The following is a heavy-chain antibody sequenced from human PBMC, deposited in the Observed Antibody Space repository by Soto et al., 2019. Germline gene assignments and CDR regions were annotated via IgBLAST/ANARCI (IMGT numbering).Heavy chain of an antibody. Sequence: SETLSLTCTVSGGSISSYYWSWIRQPPGKGLEWIGYIYYSGSTNYNPSLKSRVTISVDTSKNQFSLKLSSVTAADTAVYYCARLTPPVLYYFDYWGQGTLVTVSS. CDR1: GGSISSYY. J-gene: IGHJ4*02. D-gene: IGHD6-6*01. CDR3: ARLTPPVLYYFDY. V-gene: IGHV4-59*08. CDR2: IYYSGST.